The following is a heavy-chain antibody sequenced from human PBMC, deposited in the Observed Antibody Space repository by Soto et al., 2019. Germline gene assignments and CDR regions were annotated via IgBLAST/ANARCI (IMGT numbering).Heavy chain of an antibody. CDR2: ISSSRSYI. CDR3: ARWFTYANFDYFDY. Sequence: PGGSLRLSCAASGFTFSTYCMHWVRQAPGKGLEWVSRISSSRSYINYADSVKGRFTISRDNAKNTLYLQMNGLRAEDTAVYYCARWFTYANFDYFDYWGQGTQVTVSS. D-gene: IGHD2-8*01. V-gene: IGHV3-21*06. J-gene: IGHJ4*02. CDR1: GFTFSTYC.